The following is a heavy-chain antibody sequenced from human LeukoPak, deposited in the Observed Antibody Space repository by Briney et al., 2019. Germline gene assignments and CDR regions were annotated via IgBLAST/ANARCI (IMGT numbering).Heavy chain of an antibody. Sequence: PSETLSLTCAVYGGSFSGYYWSWIRQPPGKGLEWIGEINHSGSTNYNPSLKSRVTISVDTPKKQFSLKLRSVTAADTAVFYCARGAQQWNYYYYYMDVWGKATTVTVSS. CDR3: ARGAQQWNYYYYYMDV. CDR1: GGSFSGYY. J-gene: IGHJ6*03. D-gene: IGHD6-19*01. CDR2: INHSGST. V-gene: IGHV4-34*01.